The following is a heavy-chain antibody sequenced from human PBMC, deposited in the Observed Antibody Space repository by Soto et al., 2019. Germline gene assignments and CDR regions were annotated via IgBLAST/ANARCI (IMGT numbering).Heavy chain of an antibody. D-gene: IGHD3-22*01. CDR2: IYYSGST. CDR3: ARHKDYYDSSGYYNNWFEP. J-gene: IGHJ5*02. Sequence: SETLSLTCTVSGGSISSSSYYWGWIRQPPGKGLEWIGSIYYSGSTYYNPSLKSRVTISVDTSKNQFSLKLSSVTAADTAVYYCARHKDYYDSSGYYNNWFEPWGQGTLVTASS. V-gene: IGHV4-39*01. CDR1: GGSISSSSYY.